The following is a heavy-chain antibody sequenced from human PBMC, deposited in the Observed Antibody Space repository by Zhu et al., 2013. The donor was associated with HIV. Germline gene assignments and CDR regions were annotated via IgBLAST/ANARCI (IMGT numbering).Heavy chain of an antibody. CDR1: GGTFSSYA. CDR3: ARDRIPGMGSIPVVTGGDV. CDR2: IIPIFGTA. V-gene: IGHV1-69*12. J-gene: IGHJ6*02. Sequence: QVQLVQSGAEVKKPGSSVKVSCKASGGTFSSYAISWVRQAPGQGLEWMGGIIPIFGTANYAQKFQGRVTITADESTSTAYMELSSLRSEDTAVYYCARDRIPGMGSIPVVTGGDVWGQGTTGHRLL. D-gene: IGHD5-18*01.